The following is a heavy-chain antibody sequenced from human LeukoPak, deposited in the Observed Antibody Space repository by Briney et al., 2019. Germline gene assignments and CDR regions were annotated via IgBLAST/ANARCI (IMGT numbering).Heavy chain of an antibody. CDR1: GFTFSSYA. J-gene: IGHJ4*02. V-gene: IGHV3-23*01. CDR3: AREFGSGSFDS. D-gene: IGHD3-10*01. Sequence: GGSLRLSCAASGFTFSSYAMNWVRQAPGKGLEWVSRISDSCSTTYCADSVKGRCTTSRDNSRNTLYLQMSSLRVEDTAVYYCAREFGSGSFDSWGQGTLVTVSS. CDR2: ISDSCSTT.